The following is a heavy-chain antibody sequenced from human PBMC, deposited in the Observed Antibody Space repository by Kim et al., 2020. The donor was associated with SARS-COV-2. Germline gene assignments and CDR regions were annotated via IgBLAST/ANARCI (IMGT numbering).Heavy chain of an antibody. CDR3: ARGLGSTSFDY. J-gene: IGHJ4*02. D-gene: IGHD3-10*01. Sequence: GESLKISCKGSGYTFDNHWIGWVRQRPGKGLEWMGIIYPADSDTRKNSSFQGHVTFSVDKSTTTAFLLWSSLKASDTAIYFCARGLGSTSFDYWGQGTPVTVSS. CDR1: GYTFDNHW. V-gene: IGHV5-51*01. CDR2: IYPADSDT.